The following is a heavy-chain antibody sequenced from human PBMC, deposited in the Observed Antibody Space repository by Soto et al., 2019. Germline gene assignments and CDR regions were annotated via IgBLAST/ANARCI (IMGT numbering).Heavy chain of an antibody. J-gene: IGHJ4*02. CDR3: ARGGSDYYFDY. CDR2: INRNGGST. D-gene: IGHD2-21*02. V-gene: IGHV3-64*01. Sequence: EVQLVESGGGLVQPGGSLRLSCAASGFTFSSYAMHWVRQAPGKGLEYVSTINRNGGSTYYANSVKGRFTISRDNSKNTLYLHMGSLRAEDMAVYYCARGGSDYYFDYWGQGTLVTVSS. CDR1: GFTFSSYA.